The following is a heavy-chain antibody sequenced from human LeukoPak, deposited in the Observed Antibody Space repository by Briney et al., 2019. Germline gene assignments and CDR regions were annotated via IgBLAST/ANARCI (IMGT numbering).Heavy chain of an antibody. D-gene: IGHD5-18*01. CDR1: GGTFSSYA. CDR2: IIPILGIA. CDR3: ARVGLGYSYGYRLDY. Sequence: SVKVSCKASGGTFSSYAISWVRQAPGQGLEWMGRIIPILGIANYAQKFQGRATITADKSTSTAYMELSSLRSEDTAVYYCARVGLGYSYGYRLDYWGQGTLVTVSS. J-gene: IGHJ4*02. V-gene: IGHV1-69*04.